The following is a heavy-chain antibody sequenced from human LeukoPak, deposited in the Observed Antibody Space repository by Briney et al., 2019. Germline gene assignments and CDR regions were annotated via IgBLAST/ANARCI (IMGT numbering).Heavy chain of an antibody. Sequence: GGSLRLSCAASGFTVSSNYMSWVRQAPGKGLEWVSVIYGGGTTYYADSVKGRFTISRDNSRNTLYLQMNSLRAEDTAVYYCAREDPGHWSRRAFDIWGQGTMVTVSS. D-gene: IGHD2-8*02. J-gene: IGHJ3*02. CDR1: GFTVSSNY. V-gene: IGHV3-53*01. CDR2: IYGGGTT. CDR3: AREDPGHWSRRAFDI.